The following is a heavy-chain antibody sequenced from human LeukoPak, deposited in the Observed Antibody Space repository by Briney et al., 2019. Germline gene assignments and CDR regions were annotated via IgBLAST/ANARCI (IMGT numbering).Heavy chain of an antibody. CDR3: ARSMVLIAADGKGFDY. V-gene: IGHV4-34*12. Sequence: SETLSLTCAVYGGSFSGYSWSWIRQPPGKGLEWVGEMIHSGSTNYNPSLKSRVTISVDTSKNQFSLKVSSVTAADTAVYYCARSMVLIAADGKGFDYWGQGTLVTVSS. J-gene: IGHJ4*02. CDR1: GGSFSGYS. CDR2: MIHSGST. D-gene: IGHD6-13*01.